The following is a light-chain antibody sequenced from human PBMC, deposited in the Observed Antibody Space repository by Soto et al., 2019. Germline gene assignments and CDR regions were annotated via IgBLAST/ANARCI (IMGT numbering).Light chain of an antibody. CDR2: AAS. CDR1: QGIRNE. CDR3: LQDNKYPRT. Sequence: AIQMTQSPSSLSASVGDRVTITCRASQGIRNELGWYQQNPGKAPRLLIYAASTLQSGVPSRFSGSGSGTDFTRSISSLQPEDSATYDCLQDNKYPRTFGQGTTVEIK. J-gene: IGKJ1*01. V-gene: IGKV1-6*01.